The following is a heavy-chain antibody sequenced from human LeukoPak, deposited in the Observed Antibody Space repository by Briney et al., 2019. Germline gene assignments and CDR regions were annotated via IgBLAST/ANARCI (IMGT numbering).Heavy chain of an antibody. J-gene: IGHJ4*01. CDR3: VSRLVRGFDY. Sequence: GRSVRLSCAASGFTFSSYGMHWVRQAPGKGLEWVALISYDGSNKYYADSVKGRFTISRDNSKNTLYLQMNSLRAEDTAVYYCVSRLVRGFDYSGPGTLVTVSS. CDR2: ISYDGSNK. D-gene: IGHD6-6*01. CDR1: GFTFSSYG. V-gene: IGHV3-30*03.